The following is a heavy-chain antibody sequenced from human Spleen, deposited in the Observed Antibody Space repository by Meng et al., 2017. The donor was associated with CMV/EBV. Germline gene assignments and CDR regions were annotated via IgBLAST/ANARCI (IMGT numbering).Heavy chain of an antibody. CDR3: ARARLLEYYDFWSGYYIDDLLRGNWFDP. V-gene: IGHV4-61*01. CDR1: GASVSSGSYY. D-gene: IGHD3-3*01. J-gene: IGHJ5*02. CDR2: IYHSGSS. Sequence: SETLSLTCTVSGASVSSGSYYWTWLRQPPGKGLEWIGNIYHSGSSNYNPSLKSRVAISLDTSKNQFSLKLSSVTAADTAVYYCARARLLEYYDFWSGYYIDDLLRGNWFDPWGQGTLVTVSS.